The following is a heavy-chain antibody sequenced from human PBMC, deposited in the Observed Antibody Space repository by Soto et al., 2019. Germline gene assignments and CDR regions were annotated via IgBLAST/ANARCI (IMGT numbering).Heavy chain of an antibody. D-gene: IGHD3-10*01. J-gene: IGHJ4*02. Sequence: GGSLRLSCAASGFTFDDYAMHWVRQAPGKGLEWVSGISWNSGSIGYADSVKGRFTISRDNAKNSLYLQMNSLRAEDTALYYCAKDRLWFGEHFSRYFDYWGQGTLVTVSS. CDR1: GFTFDDYA. V-gene: IGHV3-9*01. CDR2: ISWNSGSI. CDR3: AKDRLWFGEHFSRYFDY.